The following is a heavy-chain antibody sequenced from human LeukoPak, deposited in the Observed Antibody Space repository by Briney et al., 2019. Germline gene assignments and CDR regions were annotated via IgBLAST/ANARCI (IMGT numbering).Heavy chain of an antibody. CDR2: ISGSGGST. V-gene: IGHV3-23*01. Sequence: GGSLRLSCAASGFTFSSYAMSWVRQVPGKGLEWVSAISGSGGSTYYADSVKGRFTISRDNSKTTLYLQMNSLRAEDTAVYYCVKTDKLSSGWYRNFGYWGQGTLVTVSS. D-gene: IGHD6-19*01. J-gene: IGHJ4*02. CDR1: GFTFSSYA. CDR3: VKTDKLSSGWYRNFGY.